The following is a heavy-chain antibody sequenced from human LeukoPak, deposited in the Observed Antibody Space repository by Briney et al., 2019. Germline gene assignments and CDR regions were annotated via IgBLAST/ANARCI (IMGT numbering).Heavy chain of an antibody. V-gene: IGHV3-33*08. CDR3: ARGCSSTSCYGFDY. Sequence: GGSLRLSCAASGFTFDDYAMHWVRQAPGKGLEWVAIVWYDGNNKYYADSVKGRFTVSRDNSKNTLYLQMNSLRAEDTAVYYCARGCSSTSCYGFDYWGQGTLVTVSS. D-gene: IGHD2-2*01. CDR2: VWYDGNNK. CDR1: GFTFDDYA. J-gene: IGHJ4*02.